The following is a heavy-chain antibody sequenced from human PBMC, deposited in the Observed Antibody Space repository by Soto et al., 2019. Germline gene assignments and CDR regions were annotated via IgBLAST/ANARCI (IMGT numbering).Heavy chain of an antibody. CDR1: GGTFSSYP. Sequence: SVKVSCKASGGTFSSYPITWVRQAPGQGLEWMGGTFPIFDRGNYAQKFQGRLTITTDKSTNTAYMELSSLRSEDTAVYYCARRNTSGYLRYFDSWGQGSLVTVSS. V-gene: IGHV1-69*05. CDR2: TFPIFDRG. J-gene: IGHJ4*02. D-gene: IGHD3-22*01. CDR3: ARRNTSGYLRYFDS.